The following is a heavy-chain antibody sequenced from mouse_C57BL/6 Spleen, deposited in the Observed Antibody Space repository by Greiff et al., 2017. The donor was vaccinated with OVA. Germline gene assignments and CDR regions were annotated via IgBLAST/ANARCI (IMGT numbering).Heavy chain of an antibody. J-gene: IGHJ4*01. CDR1: GYSITSGYY. CDR3: AREVYYESYYYAMDY. Sequence: EVKLQESGPGLVKPSQSLSLTCSVTGYSITSGYYWNWIRQFPGNKLEWMGYISYDGSNNYNPSLKNRISITRDTSKNQFFLKLNSVTTEDTATYYCAREVYYESYYYAMDYWGQGTSVTVSS. CDR2: ISYDGSN. D-gene: IGHD1-1*01. V-gene: IGHV3-6*01.